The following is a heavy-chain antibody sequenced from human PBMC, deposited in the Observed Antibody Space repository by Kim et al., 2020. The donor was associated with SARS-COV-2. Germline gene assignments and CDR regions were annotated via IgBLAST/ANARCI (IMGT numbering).Heavy chain of an antibody. V-gene: IGHV3-74*01. D-gene: IGHD6-19*01. Sequence: GDSVKGRFTISRDNAKNTLYLQMNSLRAEDTTVYYCARRQFTSGWYYFDYSGQGTLVTVSS. J-gene: IGHJ4*02. CDR3: ARRQFTSGWYYFDY.